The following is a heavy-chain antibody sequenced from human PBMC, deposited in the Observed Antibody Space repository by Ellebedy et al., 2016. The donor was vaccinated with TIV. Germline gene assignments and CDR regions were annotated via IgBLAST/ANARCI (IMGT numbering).Heavy chain of an antibody. CDR1: GDSINSVDYY. V-gene: IGHV4-31*03. D-gene: IGHD2-15*01. CDR3: ARYDSTDKRTIDY. CDR2: ISSTVST. J-gene: IGHJ4*02. Sequence: SETLSLXXFVSGDSINSVDYYWTWIRQQPGKGLEWIGHISSTVSTVYNPSLRSRLAISSDTSKRHFSLKLTSVTAADTAVYYCARYDSTDKRTIDYWGQGTLVTVSS.